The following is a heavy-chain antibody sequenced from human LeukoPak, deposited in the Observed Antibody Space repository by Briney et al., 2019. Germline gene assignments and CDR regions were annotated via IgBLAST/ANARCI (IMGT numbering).Heavy chain of an antibody. CDR3: ARDFAGGDDY. CDR1: GFTFSSYG. J-gene: IGHJ4*02. V-gene: IGHV3-74*01. CDR2: IEPDGSRI. Sequence: GGSLRLSCAASGFTFSSYGMHWVRQVPGKGLVWVSRIEPDGSRITYADSLKGRFTMSRDNAKNTLYLQMNSLRAEDTAVYYCARDFAGGDDYWGQGTLVTVSS. D-gene: IGHD3-16*01.